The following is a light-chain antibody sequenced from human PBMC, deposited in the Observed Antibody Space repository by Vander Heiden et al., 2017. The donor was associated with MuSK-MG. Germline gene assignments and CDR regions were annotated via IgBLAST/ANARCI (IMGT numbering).Light chain of an antibody. J-gene: IGKJ1*01. CDR2: DAS. CDR3: QTDNTGVA. Sequence: IQLPASPSSLSASVGDRVRITCRASQGITNFLDWYQQKPGKAPKLLIYDASTWHSGVPSRFSGTGSGTDFTFISISLQPEDVATYYWQTDNTGVAFGQGTKVAIK. V-gene: IGKV1-27*01. CDR1: QGITNF.